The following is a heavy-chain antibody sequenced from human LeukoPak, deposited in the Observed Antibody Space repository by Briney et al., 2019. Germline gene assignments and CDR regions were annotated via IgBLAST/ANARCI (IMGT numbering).Heavy chain of an antibody. J-gene: IGHJ6*02. Sequence: GGSLRLSCAASGLTFSSHAMSWVRQAPGKGLEWVSAISGSGGSTYYADSVKGRFTISRDNSKNTLYLQMNSLRAEDTAVYYCARKKSPLRYCSGGSCYNYYYGMDVWGQGTTVTVSS. CDR3: ARKKSPLRYCSGGSCYNYYYGMDV. D-gene: IGHD2-15*01. CDR2: ISGSGGST. CDR1: GLTFSSHA. V-gene: IGHV3-23*01.